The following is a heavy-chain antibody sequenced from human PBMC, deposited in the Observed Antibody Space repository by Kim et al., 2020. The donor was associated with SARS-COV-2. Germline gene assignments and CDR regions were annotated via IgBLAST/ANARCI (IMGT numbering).Heavy chain of an antibody. CDR1: GFTFSNYG. CDR2: FTGDGLT. Sequence: GGSLRLSCAASGFTFSNYGMTWVRQTPGKGLEWVSSFTGDGLTHYADSVKGRFTIFRDNSKNMLYLQMNSLRAEDTAGYYCGDYHGAGSHFSYWGQGTLVTVSS. D-gene: IGHD3-10*01. J-gene: IGHJ4*02. V-gene: IGHV3-23*01. CDR3: GDYHGAGSHFSY.